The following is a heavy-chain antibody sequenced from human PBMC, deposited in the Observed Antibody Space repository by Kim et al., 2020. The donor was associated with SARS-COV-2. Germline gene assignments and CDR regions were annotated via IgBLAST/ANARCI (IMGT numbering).Heavy chain of an antibody. V-gene: IGHV3-33*01. Sequence: GGSLRLSCAVSGFVFSSFGMHWVRQAPGKGLEWVAVIRYDGTKQYYADSVRGRFTISRDQSKNMVFLEMNSLRAEDTAVYYCARDVDTSGYLSRFDPWGQGTLVTVSS. CDR2: IRYDGTKQ. D-gene: IGHD3-22*01. CDR1: GFVFSSFG. CDR3: ARDVDTSGYLSRFDP. J-gene: IGHJ5*02.